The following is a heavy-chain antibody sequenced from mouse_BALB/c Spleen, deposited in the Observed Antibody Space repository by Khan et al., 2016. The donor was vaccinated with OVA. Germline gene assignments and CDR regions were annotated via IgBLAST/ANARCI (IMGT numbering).Heavy chain of an antibody. Sequence: VQLQESGPGLVAPSQSLSITCTVSGFSLTSYGVNWVRQPPGKGLEWLGVIWGGGSTNYHSALISRLSIFKDNSKCQVFLKLNSLQTDDTATYYCAKWGDGSTYAMDYWGQGTSVTVSS. CDR3: AKWGDGSTYAMDY. CDR1: GFSLTSYG. J-gene: IGHJ4*01. CDR2: IWGGGST. D-gene: IGHD2-3*01. V-gene: IGHV2-3*01.